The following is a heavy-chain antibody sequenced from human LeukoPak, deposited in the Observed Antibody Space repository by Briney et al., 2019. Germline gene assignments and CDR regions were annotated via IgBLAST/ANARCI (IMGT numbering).Heavy chain of an antibody. CDR3: ARGVRDPSRPDY. CDR2: VYYTGST. CDR1: GGSISTYY. V-gene: IGHV4-59*01. Sequence: PSETLSLTCTVSGGSISTYYWSWIRQTPGKGLEWIGYVYYTGSTNSNPSLKSRVTISVDTSKNQVSLKLTSVTAADTAVYYCARGVRDPSRPDYWGQRTLVTVSS. D-gene: IGHD3-10*01. J-gene: IGHJ4*02.